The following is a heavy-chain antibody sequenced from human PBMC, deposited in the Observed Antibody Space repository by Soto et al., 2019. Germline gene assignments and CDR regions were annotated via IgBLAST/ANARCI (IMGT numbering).Heavy chain of an antibody. D-gene: IGHD5-12*01. V-gene: IGHV1-69*13. CDR2: IIPIFGTA. Sequence: GASVKVSCKASGGTFSSYAISWVRQAPGQGLEWMGGIIPIFGTANYAQKFQGRVTITADESTSTAYMELSSLRSEDTAVYYCARDERRRGRYSGYDFPQYALRYYYGMDVWGQGTTVTVSS. CDR1: GGTFSSYA. CDR3: ARDERRRGRYSGYDFPQYALRYYYGMDV. J-gene: IGHJ6*02.